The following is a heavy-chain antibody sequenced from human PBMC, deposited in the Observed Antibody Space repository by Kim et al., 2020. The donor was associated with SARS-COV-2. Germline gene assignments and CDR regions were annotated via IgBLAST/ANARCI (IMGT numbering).Heavy chain of an antibody. J-gene: IGHJ4*02. V-gene: IGHV1-3*01. CDR3: AGEKYYDFWSGSLDY. D-gene: IGHD3-3*01. Sequence: KFQGRVTITRNTSASTAYMELSSLRSEDTAVYYCAGEKYYDFWSGSLDYWGQGTLVTVSS.